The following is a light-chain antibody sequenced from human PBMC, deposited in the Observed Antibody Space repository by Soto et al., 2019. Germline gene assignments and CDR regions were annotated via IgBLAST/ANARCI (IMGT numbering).Light chain of an antibody. CDR2: DVS. Sequence: EIVWTQSPGTLSLSPGERATLSCRSSQSVSSNYLAWYQQKPDQAPRLVIYDVSGRATGIPDRFSGSGSGTDFTLAISRLEPEDFAVYYCQQYGSSPTFGQGTKVEIK. CDR1: QSVSSNY. CDR3: QQYGSSPT. J-gene: IGKJ1*01. V-gene: IGKV3-20*01.